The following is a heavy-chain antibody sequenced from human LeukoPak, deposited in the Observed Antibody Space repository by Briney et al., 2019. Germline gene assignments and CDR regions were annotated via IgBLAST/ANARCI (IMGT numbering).Heavy chain of an antibody. CDR3: AKDFSPNPLDIVVVVAAPTFDP. J-gene: IGHJ5*02. D-gene: IGHD2-15*01. Sequence: GGSLRLSCAASGFTFSSYAMSWVRQAPGKGLEWVSAISGSGGSTYYADSVKGRFTISRDNSKHTLYLQMNSLRAEDTAVYYCAKDFSPNPLDIVVVVAAPTFDPWGQGTLVTVSS. CDR1: GFTFSSYA. V-gene: IGHV3-23*01. CDR2: ISGSGGST.